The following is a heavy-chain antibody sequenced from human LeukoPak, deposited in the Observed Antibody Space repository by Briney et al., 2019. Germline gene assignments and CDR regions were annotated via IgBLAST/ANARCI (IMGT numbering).Heavy chain of an antibody. CDR3: ARDAMVRGPLDY. J-gene: IGHJ4*02. V-gene: IGHV4-4*07. Sequence: SETLSLTCAVYGGSFSGYYWSWIRQPAGKGLEWIGRIHTSGSTNYNPSLKSRVTMSVDTSKNQFSLKLSSVTAADTAVYYCARDAMVRGPLDYWGQGTLVTVSS. CDR2: IHTSGST. D-gene: IGHD3-10*01. CDR1: GGSFSGYY.